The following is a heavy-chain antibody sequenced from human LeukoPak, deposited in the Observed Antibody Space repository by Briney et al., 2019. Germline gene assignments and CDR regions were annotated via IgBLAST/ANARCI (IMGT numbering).Heavy chain of an antibody. Sequence: GGSLRLSCAASGFAFSSYAMHWIRQAPGKGLEYVSAISKNGDSTFHAISVKGRFTISRDNSKNTLYLQMGSLRPEDMAVYYCARMDYSDQFFQHWGQGSLVTVSS. J-gene: IGHJ1*01. CDR1: GFAFSSYA. D-gene: IGHD4-17*01. CDR2: ISKNGDST. V-gene: IGHV3-64*01. CDR3: ARMDYSDQFFQH.